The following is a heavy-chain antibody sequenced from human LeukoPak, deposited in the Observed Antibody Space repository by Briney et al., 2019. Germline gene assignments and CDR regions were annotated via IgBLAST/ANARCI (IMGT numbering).Heavy chain of an antibody. V-gene: IGHV1-69*04. CDR2: IIPIVDIG. CDR1: GGTFNTFA. D-gene: IGHD3-16*02. CDR3: ATDLNLGEFSLYAPFDY. J-gene: IGHJ4*02. Sequence: GASVKVSCKASGGTFNTFAISWVRQAPGRGLEWMGRIIPIVDIGKTAQKFQGRVSITADKSTSTGYLELTNLRSEDTAVYYCATDLNLGEFSLYAPFDYWGQGTLVTVSS.